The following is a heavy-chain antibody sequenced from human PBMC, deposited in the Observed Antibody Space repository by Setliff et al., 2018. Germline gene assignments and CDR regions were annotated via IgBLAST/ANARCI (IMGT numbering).Heavy chain of an antibody. CDR1: GGSISSGDYY. Sequence: SETLSLTCTVSGGSISSGDYYWTWLRQPPGKGLEWIGFIYYSGNTFYNPSLKSRLTISVDTSKNLFSLKLSSVTAADTAVYYCARQLYYYGTPGYFDYWGQGTLVTVSS. CDR3: ARQLYYYGTPGYFDY. V-gene: IGHV4-30-4*08. J-gene: IGHJ4*02. CDR2: IYYSGNT. D-gene: IGHD3-10*01.